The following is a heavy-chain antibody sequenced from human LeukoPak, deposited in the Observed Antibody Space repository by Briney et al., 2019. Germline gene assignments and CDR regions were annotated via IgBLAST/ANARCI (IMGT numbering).Heavy chain of an antibody. D-gene: IGHD3-10*02. CDR2: INHSGST. CDR1: GGSFSGYY. J-gene: IGHJ6*03. Sequence: SETLSLTCAVHGGSFSGYYWSWIRQPPGKGLEWIGEINHSGSTNYNPSLKSRVTISVDTSKNQFSLKLSSVTAADTAVYYCARLGPSRFGELTAYYYYYYMDVWGKGTTVTVSS. V-gene: IGHV4-34*01. CDR3: ARLGPSRFGELTAYYYYYYMDV.